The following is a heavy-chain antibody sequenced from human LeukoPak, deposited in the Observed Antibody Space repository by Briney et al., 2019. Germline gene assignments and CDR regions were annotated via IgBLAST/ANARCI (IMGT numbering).Heavy chain of an antibody. V-gene: IGHV4-59*08. CDR2: IYYSGST. J-gene: IGHJ6*03. CDR1: GDSIRTYF. Sequence: SETLSLTCTVSGDSIRTYFWSWIRQPPGKGLEWIGYIYYSGSTHYNASLKSRLTISVDTSKNQFSLSLSSVTAADTAVYYCARHPGQYYYMDVWSKGTTVTV. CDR3: ARHPGQYYYMDV.